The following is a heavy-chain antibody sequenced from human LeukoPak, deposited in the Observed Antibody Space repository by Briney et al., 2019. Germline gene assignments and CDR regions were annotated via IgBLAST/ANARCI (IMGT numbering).Heavy chain of an antibody. J-gene: IGHJ4*02. D-gene: IGHD1-1*01. CDR3: AKTGNPPTGDY. Sequence: GGSLRLSCAASGFTVSSNYMSWVRQAPGKGLEWAAVIYSGGSTYYADSVKGRFTISRDNSKNTLYLQMNGLRADDTAVYYCAKTGNPPTGDYWGQGTLVTVSS. CDR1: GFTVSSNY. V-gene: IGHV3-53*01. CDR2: IYSGGST.